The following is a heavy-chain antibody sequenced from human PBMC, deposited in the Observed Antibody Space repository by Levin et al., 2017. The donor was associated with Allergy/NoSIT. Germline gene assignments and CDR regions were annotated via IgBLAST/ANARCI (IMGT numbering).Heavy chain of an antibody. J-gene: IGHJ6*02. Sequence: GGSLRLSCAVSGFTFNTYWMTWVRQAPGKGLEWVANIKQDESEKYYVNSVKGRFTISRDNAKNSLYLQMNSLRVEDTAIYYCARVGGGIPRAFRGHYYYYPLDVWGRGTTVAVSS. CDR3: ARVGGGIPRAFRGHYYYYPLDV. D-gene: IGHD1-26*01. CDR2: IKQDESEK. CDR1: GFTFNTYW. V-gene: IGHV3-7*01.